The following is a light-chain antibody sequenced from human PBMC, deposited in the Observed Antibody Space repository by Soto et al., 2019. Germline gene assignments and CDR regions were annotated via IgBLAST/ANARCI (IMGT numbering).Light chain of an antibody. CDR2: SNY. V-gene: IGLV1-44*01. J-gene: IGLJ1*01. Sequence: QSVLTQPPSASGTPGQRVTISCSGSSSNIESNTVTWYQQLPGTAPKLVIYSNYDRPSGVPDRFSGSTSGTSASLVIRGLQSEDEADYYCCSYAGSSTPYVFGTGTKLTVL. CDR1: SSNIESNT. CDR3: CSYAGSSTPYV.